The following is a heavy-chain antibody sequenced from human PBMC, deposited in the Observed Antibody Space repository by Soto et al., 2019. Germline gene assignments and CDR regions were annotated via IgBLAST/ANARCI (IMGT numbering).Heavy chain of an antibody. CDR3: AKDRRAGGNSAFYFDF. Sequence: VGSLRLSCAASGFKFSNYAMSWVRQAPGKGLEWVSLISATGGGTYYADSVKGRFTISRDNSHNTLYLQVHSLTAEDTAVYYCAKDRRAGGNSAFYFDFWGQGAQVTVSS. V-gene: IGHV3-23*01. CDR1: GFKFSNYA. D-gene: IGHD3-16*01. J-gene: IGHJ4*02. CDR2: ISATGGGT.